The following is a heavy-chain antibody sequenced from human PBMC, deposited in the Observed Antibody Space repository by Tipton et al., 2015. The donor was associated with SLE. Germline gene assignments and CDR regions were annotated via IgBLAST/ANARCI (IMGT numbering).Heavy chain of an antibody. Sequence: TLSLTCTVYGGSFSGYYWSWIRQPPGKGLEWIGEINHSGSTNYNPSLKSRVTISVDKSKNQFSLKLSSVTAADTAVYYCAAQRLAAVPVDYWGQGTLVTVSS. J-gene: IGHJ4*02. V-gene: IGHV4-34*01. D-gene: IGHD3-3*02. CDR2: INHSGST. CDR3: AAQRLAAVPVDY. CDR1: GGSFSGYY.